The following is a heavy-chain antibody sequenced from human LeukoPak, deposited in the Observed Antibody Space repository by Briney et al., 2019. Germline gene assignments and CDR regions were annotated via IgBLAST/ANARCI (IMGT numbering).Heavy chain of an antibody. V-gene: IGHV3-48*03. CDR2: ISSSGSTI. D-gene: IGHD2-8*01. J-gene: IGHJ6*02. Sequence: GSLRLSCAASGFTFSSYEMNWVRQAPGKGLEWVSYISSSGSTIYYADSVKGRFTISRDNAKNSLYLQMNSLRAEDTAVYYCARDSRCMLFCYYGMDVWGQGTTVTVSS. CDR1: GFTFSSYE. CDR3: ARDSRCMLFCYYGMDV.